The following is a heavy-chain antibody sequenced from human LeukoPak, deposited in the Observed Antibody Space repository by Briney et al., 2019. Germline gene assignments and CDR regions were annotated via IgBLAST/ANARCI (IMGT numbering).Heavy chain of an antibody. CDR3: AKVRSGWSHGNY. Sequence: PGGSLRLSCAASGFTFSSYSMNWVRQAPGKGLEWVSAISGSGGSTYYADSVKGRFTISRDNSKNTLYLQMNSLRAEDTAVYYCAKVRSGWSHGNYWGQGTLVTVSS. J-gene: IGHJ4*02. CDR2: ISGSGGST. CDR1: GFTFSSYS. D-gene: IGHD6-19*01. V-gene: IGHV3-23*01.